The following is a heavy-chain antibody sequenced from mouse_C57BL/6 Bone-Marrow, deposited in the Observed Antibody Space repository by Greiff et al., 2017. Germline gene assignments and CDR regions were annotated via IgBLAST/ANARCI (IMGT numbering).Heavy chain of an antibody. D-gene: IGHD1-1*01. J-gene: IGHJ4*01. Sequence: EVQRVESGGGLVQPGGSLSLSCAASGFTFTDYYMSWVRQPPGKALEWLGFIRNKANGYTTEYSASVKGRFTISRDNSQSILYLQMNALRAEDSATYYCARPFTTVVASDYYAMDYWGQGTSVTVSS. CDR1: GFTFTDYY. V-gene: IGHV7-3*01. CDR2: IRNKANGYTT. CDR3: ARPFTTVVASDYYAMDY.